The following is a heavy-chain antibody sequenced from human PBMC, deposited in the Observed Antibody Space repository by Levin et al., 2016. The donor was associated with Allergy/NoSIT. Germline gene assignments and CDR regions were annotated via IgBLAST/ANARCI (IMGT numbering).Heavy chain of an antibody. Sequence: SETLSLTCTVSGGSISSGGYYWSWIRQHPGKGLEWIGYIYYSGSTYYNPSLKSRVTISVDTSKNQFSLKLSSVTAADTAVYYCARGPEVLRYFDSGTNNETPFDYWGQGTLVTVSS. CDR2: IYYSGST. CDR1: GGSISSGGYY. J-gene: IGHJ4*02. V-gene: IGHV4-31*03. CDR3: ARGPEVLRYFDSGTNNETPFDY. D-gene: IGHD3-9*01.